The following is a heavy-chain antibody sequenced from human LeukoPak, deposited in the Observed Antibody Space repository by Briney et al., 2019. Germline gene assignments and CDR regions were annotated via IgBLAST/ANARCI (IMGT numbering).Heavy chain of an antibody. D-gene: IGHD6-13*01. CDR2: INPNSGGT. V-gene: IGHV1-2*02. Sequence: ASVKVSCKASGYTFTGYYMHWVRQAPGQGLEWMGWINPNSGGTNYAQKFQGRVTMTRDTSISTAYMELSRLRSDDTAVYYCARDSSSWYRFNAFDIWGQGTMVTVSS. J-gene: IGHJ3*02. CDR3: ARDSSSWYRFNAFDI. CDR1: GYTFTGYY.